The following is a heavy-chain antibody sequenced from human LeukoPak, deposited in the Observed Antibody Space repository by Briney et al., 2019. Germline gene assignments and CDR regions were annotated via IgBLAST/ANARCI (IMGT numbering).Heavy chain of an antibody. V-gene: IGHV3-7*01. CDR2: IGKDGSET. D-gene: IGHD5-24*01. CDR3: TRDIEWLQLEY. Sequence: SWIRQPPGKGLEWVASIGKDGSETSYVDSVKGRCTISRDNAGYSLYLQMSSLRVEDTAVYYCTRDIEWLQLEYWGQGALVTVSS. J-gene: IGHJ4*02.